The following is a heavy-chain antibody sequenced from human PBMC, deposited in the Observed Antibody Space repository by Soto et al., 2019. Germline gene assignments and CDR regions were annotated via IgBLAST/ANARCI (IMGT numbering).Heavy chain of an antibody. CDR3: VRGRYGSEIH. D-gene: IGHD3-10*01. Sequence: EVRLVESGGGLVQPGGSLRLSCAAFGFIVSSNYMTWVRLAPGKGLEWVSLVYSGGATHYAASVKGRFTISTHSSQNTLFLQMNSLRTEDTATYYCVRGRYGSEIHWGQGTKVTVSS. CDR2: VYSGGAT. V-gene: IGHV3-53*04. J-gene: IGHJ4*02. CDR1: GFIVSSNY.